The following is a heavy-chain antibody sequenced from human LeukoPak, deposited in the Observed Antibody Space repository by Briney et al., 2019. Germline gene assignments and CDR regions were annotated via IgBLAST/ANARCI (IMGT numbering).Heavy chain of an antibody. D-gene: IGHD3-10*01. V-gene: IGHV1-2*02. CDR2: INPNSGGT. CDR3: ARAMVRGVIIRVLFGY. CDR1: GYTFTSYG. J-gene: IGHJ4*02. Sequence: ASVKVSCKASGYTFTSYGISWVRQAPGQGLEWMGWINPNSGGTNYAQKFQGRVTMTRDTSISTAYMELSRLRSDDTAVYYCARAMVRGVIIRVLFGYWGQGTLVTVSS.